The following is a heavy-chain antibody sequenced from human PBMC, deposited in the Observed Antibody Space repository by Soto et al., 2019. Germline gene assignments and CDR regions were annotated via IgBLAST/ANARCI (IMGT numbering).Heavy chain of an antibody. CDR2: IYYSGHT. V-gene: IGHV4-31*03. CDR1: GDSISVGGYY. D-gene: IGHD3-16*01. J-gene: IGHJ6*02. Sequence: QVQLQESGPGLVRPSQTLSLTCTVSGDSISVGGYYWSWIRQHPGKGLEWIGYIYYSGHTYYNPALKSRVTISVDTSKNQFSLKLTSVTAADPAVYYCARGIRSWGQGTTVTVSS. CDR3: ARGIRS.